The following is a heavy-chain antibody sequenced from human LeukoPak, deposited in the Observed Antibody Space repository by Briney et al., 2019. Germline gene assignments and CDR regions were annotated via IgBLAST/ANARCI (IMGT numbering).Heavy chain of an antibody. CDR2: INAGNGNT. V-gene: IGHV1-3*01. D-gene: IGHD2-2*01. J-gene: IGHJ4*02. CDR1: GYTFTSYA. CDR3: ARGYCSSTSCYVNLDY. Sequence: ASVKVSCKASGYTFTSYAMHWVRQAPGQRLEWMGWINAGNGNTKYSEKFQGRVTITRDTSASTAYMELSSLRSEDTAVYYCARGYCSSTSCYVNLDYWGQGTLVTVSS.